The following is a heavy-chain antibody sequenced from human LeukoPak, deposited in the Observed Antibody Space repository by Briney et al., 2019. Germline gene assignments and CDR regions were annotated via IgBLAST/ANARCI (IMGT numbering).Heavy chain of an antibody. CDR3: ASSLLEYSSSSREYSLAY. Sequence: GGSLRLSCAASGFTFSSYAMHWVRQAPGKGLEWVAVISYDGSNKYYADSVKGRFTISRDNSKNTLYLQMNSLRAEDTAVYYCASSLLEYSSSSREYSLAYWGQGTLVTVSS. CDR1: GFTFSSYA. J-gene: IGHJ4*02. CDR2: ISYDGSNK. D-gene: IGHD6-6*01. V-gene: IGHV3-30*04.